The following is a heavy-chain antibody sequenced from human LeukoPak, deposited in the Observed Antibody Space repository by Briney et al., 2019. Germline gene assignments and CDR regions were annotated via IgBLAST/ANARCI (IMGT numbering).Heavy chain of an antibody. V-gene: IGHV3-74*01. CDR2: INCDGSAT. CDR1: RFTFSSYW. D-gene: IGHD3-10*01. CDR3: ARGVYGSGSYSANN. J-gene: IGHJ4*02. Sequence: GGSLRLSCAASRFTFSSYWMHWLRHAPGKGLVWVSRINCDGSATIYVVCVKGRFTISRDNAKNTLYLQMNSLRAEDTAVYYCARGVYGSGSYSANNWGQGTLVTASS.